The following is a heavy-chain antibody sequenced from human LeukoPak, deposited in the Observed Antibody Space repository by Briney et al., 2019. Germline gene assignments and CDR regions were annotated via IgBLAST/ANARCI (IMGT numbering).Heavy chain of an antibody. J-gene: IGHJ4*02. Sequence: SGTLSLTCIVSGYSISGPYYWGWIRQTPGKGLEWIGTVYHTGSTYYGPTLKSRVSISVDTSKNQFSLKLTSVTAADTAIYYCATLAYDNSGSYYFDSWGQGTQVTVSS. CDR1: GYSISGPYY. CDR2: VYHTGST. CDR3: ATLAYDNSGSYYFDS. V-gene: IGHV4-38-2*02. D-gene: IGHD3-10*01.